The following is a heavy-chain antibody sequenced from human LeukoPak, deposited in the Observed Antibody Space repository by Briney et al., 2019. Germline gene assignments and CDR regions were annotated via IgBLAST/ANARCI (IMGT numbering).Heavy chain of an antibody. CDR2: INPNSGGT. CDR3: ARGENYCSGGSCYRTFDY. J-gene: IGHJ4*02. D-gene: IGHD2-15*01. Sequence: ASVKVSCKASGYTFTGYYMHWVRQAPGQGLEWMGWINPNSGGTNYAQKFQGRVTMTRDTSISTAYMELSRLRSDDTAVYYCARGENYCSGGSCYRTFDYWGQGTLVTVSS. V-gene: IGHV1-2*02. CDR1: GYTFTGYY.